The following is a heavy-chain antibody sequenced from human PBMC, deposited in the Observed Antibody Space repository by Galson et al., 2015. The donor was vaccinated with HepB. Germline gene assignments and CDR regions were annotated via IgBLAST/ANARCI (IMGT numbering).Heavy chain of an antibody. Sequence: SVKVSCKASGGAFDKYNFNWVRQAPGQGLEWRGKIIPVLDITKYAQKFQGRVTITADTSTSTAYMELSSLRSDDTALYYCARSHYYDSSPFDSWGQGTLVTVSS. CDR1: GGAFDKYN. CDR2: IIPVLDIT. J-gene: IGHJ4*02. V-gene: IGHV1-69*02. CDR3: ARSHYYDSSPFDS. D-gene: IGHD3-22*01.